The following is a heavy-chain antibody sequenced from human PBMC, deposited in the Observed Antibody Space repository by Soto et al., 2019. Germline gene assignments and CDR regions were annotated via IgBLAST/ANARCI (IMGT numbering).Heavy chain of an antibody. CDR3: VKAGAPFAECES. CDR2: INRDGSGE. D-gene: IGHD3-3*01. V-gene: IGHV3-7*01. CDR1: GFTFSNYW. J-gene: IGHJ5*02. Sequence: EVQLVESGGGLVQPGGSLTLSCAASGFTFSNYWMTWVRQAPGKGLEWVANINRDGSGEYCADSVKGRFSISRDNAKNSLYLRMSGLRAEDTALYYCVKAGAPFAECESWGQGTLVTVYS.